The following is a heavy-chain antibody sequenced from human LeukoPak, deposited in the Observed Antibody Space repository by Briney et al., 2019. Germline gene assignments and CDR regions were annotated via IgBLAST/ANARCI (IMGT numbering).Heavy chain of an antibody. CDR1: GFTFSSYE. CDR3: AIGIAVAGSGY. CDR2: ISSSGSTI. Sequence: GGSLRLSCAASGFTFSSYEMNWVRQAPGRGLEWVSYISSSGSTIYYADSVKGRFTISRDNAKNSLYLQMNSLRAEDTAVYYCAIGIAVAGSGYWGQGTLVTVSS. D-gene: IGHD6-19*01. J-gene: IGHJ4*02. V-gene: IGHV3-48*03.